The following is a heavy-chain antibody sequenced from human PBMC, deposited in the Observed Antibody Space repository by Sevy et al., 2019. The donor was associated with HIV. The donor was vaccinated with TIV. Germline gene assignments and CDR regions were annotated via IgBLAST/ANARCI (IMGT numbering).Heavy chain of an antibody. V-gene: IGHV3-30-3*01. CDR1: GFTFSSYA. Sequence: GGSLRLSCAASGFTFSSYAMHWVRQAPGKGLEWVAVISYDGSNKYYADSVKGRFTISRDNAKNSLYVQMNSLRAEDTAVYYCARVGIFEGSESHFRFIDYWGQGILVTVSS. D-gene: IGHD3-10*01. CDR2: ISYDGSNK. J-gene: IGHJ4*02. CDR3: ARVGIFEGSESHFRFIDY.